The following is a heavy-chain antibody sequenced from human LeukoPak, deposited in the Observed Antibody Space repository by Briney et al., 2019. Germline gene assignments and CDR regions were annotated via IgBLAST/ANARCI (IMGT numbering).Heavy chain of an antibody. V-gene: IGHV3-21*01. CDR2: ISSSSYI. CDR1: GFTFSSYS. Sequence: GGSLRLSCAASGFTFSSYSMNWVRQAPGKGLEWVSSISSSSYIYYADSVKGRFTIPRDNAKNSLYLQMNSLRAEDTAVYYCARDRRVDYYDSSGYYNPRAVDYWGQGTLVTVSS. J-gene: IGHJ4*02. CDR3: ARDRRVDYYDSSGYYNPRAVDY. D-gene: IGHD3-22*01.